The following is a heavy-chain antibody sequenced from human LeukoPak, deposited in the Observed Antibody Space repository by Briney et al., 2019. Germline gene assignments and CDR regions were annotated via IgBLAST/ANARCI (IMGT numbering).Heavy chain of an antibody. D-gene: IGHD4-17*01. V-gene: IGHV1-18*01. Sequence: ASVKVSCKASGYTFTSYGISWVRQAPGQGLEWMGWISVYNGNTNYAQKLQGRVTMTTDTSTYTAYMELRSLRSDDTAVYYCARDRPYGDSQSFDYWGQGTLVTVSS. CDR3: ARDRPYGDSQSFDY. CDR1: GYTFTSYG. J-gene: IGHJ4*02. CDR2: ISVYNGNT.